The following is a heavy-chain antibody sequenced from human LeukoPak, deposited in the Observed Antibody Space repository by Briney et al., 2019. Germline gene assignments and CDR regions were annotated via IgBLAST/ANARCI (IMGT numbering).Heavy chain of an antibody. CDR1: GGSLSGYY. CDR3: ARGLIEVAYGDYLFDY. Sequence: SETLSLTCAVYGGSLSGYYWSWLRQPPGKGLEWIGEINHSGSTNYNPSLKSRVTISVDTSKNQFSLKLSSVTAADTAVYYRARGLIEVAYGDYLFDYWGQGTLVTVSS. V-gene: IGHV4-34*01. D-gene: IGHD4-17*01. J-gene: IGHJ4*02. CDR2: INHSGST.